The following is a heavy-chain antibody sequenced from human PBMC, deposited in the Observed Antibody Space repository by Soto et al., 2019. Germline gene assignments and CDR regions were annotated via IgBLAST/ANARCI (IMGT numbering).Heavy chain of an antibody. J-gene: IGHJ4*02. CDR3: TRNLYTTADFDH. CDR1: GYTFTDYD. D-gene: IGHD2-2*02. V-gene: IGHV1-8*02. Sequence: QVQLMQSGAEVRKPGASVKVSCKASGYTFTDYDINWVRQATGQGLEWLGWMTPKSGYTGYAQKFHGRFTLTTHTPRATAYMELSSLTSEDTAVYYCTRNLYTTADFDHWGQGTLVTVSS. CDR2: MTPKSGYT.